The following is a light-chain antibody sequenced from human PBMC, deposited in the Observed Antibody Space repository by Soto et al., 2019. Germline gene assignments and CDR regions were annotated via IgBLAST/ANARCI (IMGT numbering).Light chain of an antibody. CDR3: QQYGNSPYT. V-gene: IGKV3-20*01. CDR1: QSVSSSY. Sequence: DIVLTQSPGTLSLSPGERATLSCRASQSVSSSYLAWYQQKPGQAPRLLIYGASSRATGIPDRFSGSGSGTDFTLTISRLEPEDFAVYYCQQYGNSPYTFGQGTKLEIK. J-gene: IGKJ2*01. CDR2: GAS.